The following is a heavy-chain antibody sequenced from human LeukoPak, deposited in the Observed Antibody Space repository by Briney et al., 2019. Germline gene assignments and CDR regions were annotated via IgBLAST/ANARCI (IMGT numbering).Heavy chain of an antibody. D-gene: IGHD3-22*01. CDR1: GGSISSSSYY. J-gene: IGHJ3*02. Sequence: SGTLSLTCTVSGGSISSSSYYWGWIRQPPGKGLEWIGSIYYSGSTYYNPSLKSRVTISVDTSKNQFSLKLSSVTAADTAVYYCARPGYYDSSGYYSAFDIWGQGTMVTVSS. CDR2: IYYSGST. V-gene: IGHV4-39*07. CDR3: ARPGYYDSSGYYSAFDI.